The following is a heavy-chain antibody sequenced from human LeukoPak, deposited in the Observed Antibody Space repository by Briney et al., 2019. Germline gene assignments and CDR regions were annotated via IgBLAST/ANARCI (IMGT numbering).Heavy chain of an antibody. CDR1: GFTFSDYE. CDR2: INWNGGST. CDR3: ARELRGAFDI. Sequence: PGGSLSLSCAASGFTFSDYEMNWVRQAPGKGLEWVSGINWNGGSTGYADSVKGRFTISRDNAKSSLYLQMNSLRAEDTALYYCARELRGAFDIWGQGTLVSVSS. V-gene: IGHV3-20*04. D-gene: IGHD4-17*01. J-gene: IGHJ3*02.